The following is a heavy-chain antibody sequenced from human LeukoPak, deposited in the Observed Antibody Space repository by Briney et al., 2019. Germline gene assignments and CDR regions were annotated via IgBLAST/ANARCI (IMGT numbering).Heavy chain of an antibody. CDR2: IIAYNGNT. J-gene: IGHJ4*01. CDR3: ARDGLGLFDY. V-gene: IGHV1-18*01. D-gene: IGHD3/OR15-3a*01. CDR1: GYTFTSYG. Sequence: GASVKVSCKASGYTFTSYGISGVRQAPGQGLEWMGWIIAYNGNTNYAQKLKGRVTMNTATSPNTAYMELRSLRSDHTAVYYCARDGLGLFDYWGHGPMVTVSS.